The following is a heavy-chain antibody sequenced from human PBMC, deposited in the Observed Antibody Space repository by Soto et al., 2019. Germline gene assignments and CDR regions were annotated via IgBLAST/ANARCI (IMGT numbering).Heavy chain of an antibody. Sequence: GGSLRLSCAASGFTFSSYAMSWVRQAPGKGLEWVSAISGSGGSTYYADSVKGRFTISRDNSKNTVYLQMNSLRAEDTAVYYCAKGTLIYYGTGSQIXYWHEGPPVXV. J-gene: IGHJ4*02. V-gene: IGHV3-23*01. CDR3: AKGTLIYYGTGSQIXY. CDR2: ISGSGGST. CDR1: GFTFSSYA. D-gene: IGHD3-10*01.